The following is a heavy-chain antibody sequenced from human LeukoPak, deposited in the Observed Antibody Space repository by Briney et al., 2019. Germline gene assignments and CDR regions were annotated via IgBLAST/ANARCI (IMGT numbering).Heavy chain of an antibody. CDR2: ISSSSTYI. CDR1: GFTFDDYA. D-gene: IGHD6-13*01. CDR3: AGMQYSSSWAAFDY. J-gene: IGHJ4*02. V-gene: IGHV3-21*01. Sequence: GGSLRLSCAASGFTFDDYAMHWVRQAPGKGLEWVSSISSSSTYIYYADSVKGRFTISRDNAKNSLYLQMNSLRAEDTAVYYCAGMQYSSSWAAFDYWGQGTLVTVSS.